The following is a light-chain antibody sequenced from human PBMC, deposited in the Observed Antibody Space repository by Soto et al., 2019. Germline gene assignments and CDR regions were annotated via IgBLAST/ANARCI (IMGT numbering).Light chain of an antibody. CDR2: AAS. CDR3: LQDYNYPLT. CDR1: QAIGND. J-gene: IGKJ2*01. Sequence: AIQMTQSPSSLSASVGDRVTITCRASQAIGNDLTWYQQKPGKALNLLIFAASSLQSGVPSRFSGSGSGTDFTLTISSLQPEDFATYYCLQDYNYPLTFGQGTKLEIK. V-gene: IGKV1-6*01.